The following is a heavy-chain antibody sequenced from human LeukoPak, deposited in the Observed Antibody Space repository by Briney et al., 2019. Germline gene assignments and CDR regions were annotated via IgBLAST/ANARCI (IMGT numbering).Heavy chain of an antibody. V-gene: IGHV1-2*02. CDR1: GYTFTGYY. D-gene: IGHD6-19*01. J-gene: IGHJ4*02. CDR2: INPNSGGT. CDR3: ARAAQVAGISYADY. Sequence: ASVKVSCKASGYTFTGYYMHWVRQAPGQGLEWMGWINPNSGGTNYAQKFQGRVTMTRDTSISAAYMELSRLRSDDTAVYYCARAAQVAGISYADYWGQGTLVTVSS.